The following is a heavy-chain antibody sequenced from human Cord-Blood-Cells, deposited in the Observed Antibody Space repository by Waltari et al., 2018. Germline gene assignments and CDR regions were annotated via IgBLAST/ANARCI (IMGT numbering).Heavy chain of an antibody. CDR1: GRTLSSYA. D-gene: IGHD6-13*01. CDR2: IIPIFGTA. CDR3: ARASPKYSSSWYWFDP. J-gene: IGHJ5*02. Sequence: QVQLVQSGAEVKKPGSSVKVSCKASGRTLSSYAISWVRQAPGKGLEWMGGIIPIFGTANYAQKFQGRVTITADESTSTAYMELSSLRSEDTAVYYCARASPKYSSSWYWFDPWGQGTLVTVSS. V-gene: IGHV1-69*01.